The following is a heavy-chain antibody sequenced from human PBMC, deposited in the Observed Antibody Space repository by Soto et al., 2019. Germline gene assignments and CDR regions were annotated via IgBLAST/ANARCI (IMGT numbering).Heavy chain of an antibody. CDR1: GFTFSSYS. Sequence: GGSLRLSCAASGFTFSSYSMNWVRQAPGKGLEWVSYISSSSSTIYYADSVKGRFTISRDNAKNSLYLQMNSLRAEDTAVYYCARDRSDYTDAFDIWGQGTMVTVSS. CDR3: ARDRSDYTDAFDI. CDR2: ISSSSSTI. J-gene: IGHJ3*02. V-gene: IGHV3-48*01. D-gene: IGHD4-4*01.